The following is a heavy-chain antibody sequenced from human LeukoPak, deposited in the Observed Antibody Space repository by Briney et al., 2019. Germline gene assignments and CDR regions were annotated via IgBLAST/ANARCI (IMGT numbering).Heavy chain of an antibody. V-gene: IGHV3-9*01. D-gene: IGHD3-22*01. Sequence: PGRSLRLSCAAFGFTFDDYAMHWVRQAPGKGLEWVSGISWNRGSIGYADSVKGRFTISRDNAKNSLYLQMNSLRAEDTALYYCAKGVPYDSKGWFDPWGQGTLVTVSS. CDR3: AKGVPYDSKGWFDP. CDR2: ISWNRGSI. CDR1: GFTFDDYA. J-gene: IGHJ5*02.